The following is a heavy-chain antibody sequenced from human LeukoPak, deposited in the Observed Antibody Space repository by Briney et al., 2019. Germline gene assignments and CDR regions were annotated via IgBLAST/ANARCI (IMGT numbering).Heavy chain of an antibody. CDR3: AREHYDYVWGSYRLPDY. CDR2: INPNSGGT. Sequence: ASVKVSCKASGYTFTSYYMHWVRQAPGQGLEWMGWINPNSGGTNYAQKFQGRVTMTRDTSISTAYMELRSLRSDDTAVYYCAREHYDYVWGSYRLPDYWGQGTLVTVSS. D-gene: IGHD3-16*02. CDR1: GYTFTSYY. V-gene: IGHV1-2*02. J-gene: IGHJ4*02.